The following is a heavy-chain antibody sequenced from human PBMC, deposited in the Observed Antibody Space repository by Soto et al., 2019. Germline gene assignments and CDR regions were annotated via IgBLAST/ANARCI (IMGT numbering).Heavy chain of an antibody. CDR2: ISSSSSYI. D-gene: IGHD1-20*01. CDR1: GFTFSSYS. J-gene: IGHJ6*02. CDR3: ARESYYNWYALGGMDV. Sequence: GGSLRLSCAASGFTFSSYSMNWVRQAPGKGLEWVSSISSSSSYIYYADSVKGRFTISRDNAKNSLYLQMNSLRAEDTAVYYCARESYYNWYALGGMDVWGQGTTVTVS. V-gene: IGHV3-21*01.